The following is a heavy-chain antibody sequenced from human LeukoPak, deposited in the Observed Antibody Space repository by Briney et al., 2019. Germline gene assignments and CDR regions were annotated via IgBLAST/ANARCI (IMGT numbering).Heavy chain of an antibody. CDR1: GFTFSSYS. CDR3: ARFGFGELSHYYYYYMDV. J-gene: IGHJ6*03. V-gene: IGHV3-21*01. CDR2: ISSSSSYI. D-gene: IGHD3-10*01. Sequence: PGGSLRLSCAASGFTFSSYSMNWVRQAPGKGLEWVSSISSSSSYIYYADSVKGRFTISRDNAKNSLYLQMNSLRAEDTAVYYCARFGFGELSHYYYYYMDVWGKGTRSPSP.